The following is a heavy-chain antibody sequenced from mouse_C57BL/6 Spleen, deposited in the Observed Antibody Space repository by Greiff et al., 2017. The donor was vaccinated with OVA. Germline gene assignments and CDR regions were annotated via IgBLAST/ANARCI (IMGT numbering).Heavy chain of an antibody. Sequence: EVMLVESGGGLVQPGGSLSLSCAASGFTFTDYYLSWVRQPPGQALEWLGFIRNKADGYTTEYSASVKGRFTSSKDNSKSILYLQMNALRAEDSATYYCARCYSNYLYYFDYWGQGTTLTVSS. J-gene: IGHJ2*01. CDR3: ARCYSNYLYYFDY. V-gene: IGHV7-3*01. CDR1: GFTFTDYY. CDR2: IRNKADGYTT. D-gene: IGHD2-5*01.